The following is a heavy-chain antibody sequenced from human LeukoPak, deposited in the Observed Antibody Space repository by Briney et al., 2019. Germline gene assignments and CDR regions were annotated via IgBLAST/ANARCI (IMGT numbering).Heavy chain of an antibody. CDR2: VYNIGIT. CDR1: GASIRSGGNY. CDR3: ARALQGDPGDF. Sequence: SETLSLTCSVSGASIRSGGNYWTWIRQYPGKGLEWIGYVYNIGITYYNPSLKSRATISADTSKNQFSLKLGSVTAADTAVYYCARALQGDPGDFWGQGTLVTVSS. V-gene: IGHV4-31*03. J-gene: IGHJ4*02. D-gene: IGHD3-16*01.